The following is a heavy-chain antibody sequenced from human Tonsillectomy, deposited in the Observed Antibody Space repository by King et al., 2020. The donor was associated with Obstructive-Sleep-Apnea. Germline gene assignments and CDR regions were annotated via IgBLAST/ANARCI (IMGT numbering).Heavy chain of an antibody. D-gene: IGHD6-19*01. CDR3: ARGGGIAVAGWNWFDP. CDR2: IVTAGDT. Sequence: VQLVESGGGLVQPGGSLRLSCASSGFTFSSYDMHWVRQATGKGLEWVSAIVTAGDTYYQGSVKGRFTISRENAKNSLYLQMYSLRAGDTAVYYCARGGGIAVAGWNWFDPWGQGTLVTVSS. J-gene: IGHJ5*02. V-gene: IGHV3-13*04. CDR1: GFTFSSYD.